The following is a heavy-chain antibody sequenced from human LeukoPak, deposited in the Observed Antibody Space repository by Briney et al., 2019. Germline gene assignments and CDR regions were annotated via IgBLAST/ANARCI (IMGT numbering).Heavy chain of an antibody. Sequence: SVKVSCKASGFTFTSSAVQWVRQARGQRLEWIGWIVVGSGNTNYAQKFQERVTITRDMSTSTAYMELSSLGSEDTAVYYCAAGIYGLYWYFDLWGRGTLVTVSS. V-gene: IGHV1-58*01. CDR3: AAGIYGLYWYFDL. CDR2: IVVGSGNT. CDR1: GFTFTSSA. D-gene: IGHD4-17*01. J-gene: IGHJ2*01.